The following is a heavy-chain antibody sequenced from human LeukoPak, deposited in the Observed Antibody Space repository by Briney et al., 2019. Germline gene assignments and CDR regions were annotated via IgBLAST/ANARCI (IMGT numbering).Heavy chain of an antibody. CDR1: GGSFSGYY. CDR3: ARRTMITFGGVIVYYYYYMDV. D-gene: IGHD3-16*02. Sequence: PETLSLTCAVYGGSFSGYYWSWIRQPPGKGLEWIGEINHSGSTNYNPSLKSRVTISVDTSKNQFSLKLGSVTAADTAVYYCARRTMITFGGVIVYYYYYMDVWGKGTTVTISS. J-gene: IGHJ6*03. CDR2: INHSGST. V-gene: IGHV4-34*01.